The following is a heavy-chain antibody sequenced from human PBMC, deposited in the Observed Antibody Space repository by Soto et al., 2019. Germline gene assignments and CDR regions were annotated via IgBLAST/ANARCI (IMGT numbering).Heavy chain of an antibody. D-gene: IGHD6-25*01. CDR1: GGSVSSGSYY. CDR2: IYYSGSA. V-gene: IGHV4-61*01. CDR3: ARKRTNYGMDV. Sequence: SETLSLTCTVSGGSVSSGSYYWSWIRQPPGKGLEWIGYIYYSGSANYNPSLKSRVTISVDTSKNQFSLKLSSVTAADTAVYYCARKRTNYGMDVWGQGTTVTVSS. J-gene: IGHJ6*02.